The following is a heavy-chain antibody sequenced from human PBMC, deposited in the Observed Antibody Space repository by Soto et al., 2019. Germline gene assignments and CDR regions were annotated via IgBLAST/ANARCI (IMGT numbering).Heavy chain of an antibody. CDR3: ARHHDYSNYYYFDY. D-gene: IGHD4-4*01. J-gene: IGHJ4*02. V-gene: IGHV4-59*08. Sequence: SETLSLTCTVSGGSISSYYWSWFRQPPGKGLEWIGYIYYSGSTNYNPSLKSRVTISVDTSKNQFSLKLSSVAAADTAVYYCARHHDYSNYYYFDYWGQGTLVTVSS. CDR2: IYYSGST. CDR1: GGSISSYY.